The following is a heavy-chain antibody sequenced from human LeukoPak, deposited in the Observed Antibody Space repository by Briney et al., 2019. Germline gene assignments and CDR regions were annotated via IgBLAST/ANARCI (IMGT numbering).Heavy chain of an antibody. D-gene: IGHD3-3*01. Sequence: GASVKVSCKASGYTFTSYGISWVRQAPGQGLEWMGWISAYNGNTNYAQKLQGRVTMTTDTSTSTAYMELRSMRSDDTAVYSCGGWAAALSGVLNFWSGPSSSYMDVWGEGTTVTVSS. CDR3: GGWAAALSGVLNFWSGPSSSYMDV. CDR1: GYTFTSYG. CDR2: ISAYNGNT. J-gene: IGHJ6*03. V-gene: IGHV1-18*01.